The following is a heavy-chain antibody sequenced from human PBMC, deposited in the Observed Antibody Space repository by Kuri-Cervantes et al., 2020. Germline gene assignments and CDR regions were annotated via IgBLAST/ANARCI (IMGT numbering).Heavy chain of an antibody. D-gene: IGHD3-3*01. Sequence: SETLSLTCSVSGGSISSYYWSWIRQPPGKGLEWIGYIYYSGSTNYNPSLKSRVTISVDTSKNQFSLKLSSVTAADTAVYSCASSPETYYNFWSGEEGYYYYMDVWGKGTTVTVSS. CDR1: GGSISSYY. CDR3: ASSPETYYNFWSGEEGYYYYMDV. CDR2: IYYSGST. V-gene: IGHV4-59*01. J-gene: IGHJ6*03.